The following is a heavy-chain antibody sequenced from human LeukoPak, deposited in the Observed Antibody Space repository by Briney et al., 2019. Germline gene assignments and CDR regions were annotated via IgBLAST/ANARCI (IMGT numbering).Heavy chain of an antibody. V-gene: IGHV1-24*01. J-gene: IGHJ4*02. CDR3: ATVIGEYYYDSSGYYYFDY. CDR1: GYTLTELS. D-gene: IGHD3-22*01. Sequence: GASVKVSCKVSGYTLTELSMHWVRQAPGKGLEWMGGFDPEDGETIYAQKFQGRVTMTEDTSTDTAYMELSSLRSEDTAVYYCATVIGEYYYDSSGYYYFDYWGQGTLVTVSS. CDR2: FDPEDGET.